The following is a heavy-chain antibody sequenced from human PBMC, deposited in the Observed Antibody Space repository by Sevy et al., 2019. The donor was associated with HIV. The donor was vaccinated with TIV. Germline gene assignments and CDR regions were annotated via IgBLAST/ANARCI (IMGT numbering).Heavy chain of an antibody. Sequence: GGSLRLSCAASGFTFSSYEMNWVRQAPGKGLEWVSNIANSGSTRYYSDSVKGRFTISRDNAKNSLYLQMNSLRAEDTAVYYCTRDSPPSATTVAHFDYWGRGTLVTVSS. V-gene: IGHV3-48*03. CDR2: IANSGSTR. J-gene: IGHJ4*02. CDR1: GFTFSSYE. CDR3: TRDSPPSATTVAHFDY. D-gene: IGHD4-17*01.